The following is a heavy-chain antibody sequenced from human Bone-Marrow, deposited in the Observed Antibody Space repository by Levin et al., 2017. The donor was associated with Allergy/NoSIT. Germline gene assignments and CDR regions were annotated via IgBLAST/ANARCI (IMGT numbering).Heavy chain of an antibody. CDR3: ARAPRLLTSYYLPRNWFDP. CDR1: GYTFIISG. CDR2: TSPNNDKT. J-gene: IGHJ5*02. D-gene: IGHD1-26*01. V-gene: IGHV1-18*01. Sequence: KSGESLKISCKASGYTFIISGITWVRQAPGHGLEWMGWTSPNNDKTKSAQKFQDRLTMTTDTSRKTSYMELRSMRSDDTAVYYCARAPRLLTSYYLPRNWFDPWGQGTLVTVSS.